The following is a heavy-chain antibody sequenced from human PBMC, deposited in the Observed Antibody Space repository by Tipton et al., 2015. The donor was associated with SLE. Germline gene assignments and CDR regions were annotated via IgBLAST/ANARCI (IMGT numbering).Heavy chain of an antibody. V-gene: IGHV4-59*12. D-gene: IGHD3-3*01. CDR1: GDSISSYY. Sequence: TLSLTCAVSGDSISSYYWSWVRQPPGKGLEWIGYVYYSGTTRSNPSLRSRVTISVGTSKTQFSLKLSSVTAADTAVYYCARDLAWSGFFDLWGRGTLVTVSS. J-gene: IGHJ2*01. CDR2: VYYSGTT. CDR3: ARDLAWSGFFDL.